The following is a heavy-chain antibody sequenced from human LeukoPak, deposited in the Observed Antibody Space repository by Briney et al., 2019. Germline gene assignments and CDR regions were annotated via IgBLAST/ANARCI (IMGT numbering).Heavy chain of an antibody. Sequence: GGSLRLSCAASGFTFSIHGMNWVRQAPGKGLEWVSGIGASGSHTYYADSVKGRFTISRDNSRNTLYLQMNNLRADDTAVYFCVKETSLTGAGDCWGQGILVTVSS. V-gene: IGHV3-23*01. CDR3: VKETSLTGAGDC. CDR1: GFTFSIHG. CDR2: IGASGSHT. J-gene: IGHJ4*02. D-gene: IGHD1-20*01.